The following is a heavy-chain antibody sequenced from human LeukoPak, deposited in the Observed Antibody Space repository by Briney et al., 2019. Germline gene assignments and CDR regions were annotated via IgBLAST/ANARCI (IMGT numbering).Heavy chain of an antibody. J-gene: IGHJ4*02. CDR2: IYYSGST. V-gene: IGHV4-59*01. D-gene: IGHD4/OR15-4a*01. CDR3: ARDRGLTTSGGVGFDY. CDR1: GGSISSYY. Sequence: SETLSLTCSVSGGSISSYYWSWIRQPPGKGLEWIAYIYYSGSTNYNPSLKSRVTISVDTSKNQFSLKLSSVTAADTAVYYCARDRGLTTSGGVGFDYWGQGTLVTVSS.